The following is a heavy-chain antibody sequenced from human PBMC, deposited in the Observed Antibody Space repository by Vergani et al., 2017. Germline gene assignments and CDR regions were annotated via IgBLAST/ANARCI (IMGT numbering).Heavy chain of an antibody. V-gene: IGHV7-4-1*02. J-gene: IGHJ4*02. CDR3: ARVLNGYDSCGSVGN. CDR2: INTTTGNP. Sequence: QVQLVQSGSELKKPGASVKISCKASGYTFTRYAINWVRQAPGQGVEWIGWINTTTGNPTYAQGFTGRVVFSLDTSVTAAYLQINSLKAEDSALYYCARVLNGYDSCGSVGNWGQGTLLTVSS. D-gene: IGHD3-22*01. CDR1: GYTFTRYA.